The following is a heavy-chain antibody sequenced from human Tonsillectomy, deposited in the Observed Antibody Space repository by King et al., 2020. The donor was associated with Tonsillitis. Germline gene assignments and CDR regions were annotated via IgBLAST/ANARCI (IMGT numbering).Heavy chain of an antibody. V-gene: IGHV7-4-1*02. Sequence: QLVQSGSELKKPGASVKVSCKASGYTFTDYTINWVRQAPGQGLEWMGWLNTNTGFPTYAQDFTRRFVFSLDTSINTAYLQITSLKTEDTALYYCVRLTEDFDYWGQGTLVTVSS. J-gene: IGHJ4*02. CDR1: GYTFTDYT. D-gene: IGHD7-27*01. CDR3: VRLTEDFDY. CDR2: LNTNTGFP.